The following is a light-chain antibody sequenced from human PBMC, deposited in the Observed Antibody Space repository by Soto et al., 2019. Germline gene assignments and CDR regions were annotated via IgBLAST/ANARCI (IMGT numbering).Light chain of an antibody. V-gene: IGKV3-20*01. CDR2: GAS. J-gene: IGKJ1*01. CDR3: QQYET. CDR1: QSVSSSY. Sequence: EIVLTQSPGTLSLSPGDRATLSCRASQSVSSSYLAWYQQKPGQAPRLLIYGASSRATGIPDRFSGSGSGTDFTLTINSLEPEDFAVYYCQQYETFGQGTKVDIK.